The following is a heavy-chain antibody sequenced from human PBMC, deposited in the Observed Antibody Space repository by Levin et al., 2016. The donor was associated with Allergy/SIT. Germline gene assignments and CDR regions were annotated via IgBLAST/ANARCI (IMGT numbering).Heavy chain of an antibody. CDR3: ARDVGYSNYGGWFDP. Sequence: WIRQPPGKGLEWVAVIWYDGSNKYYADSVKGRFTISRDNAKNSLYLQMNSLRAEDTAVYYCARDVGYSNYGGWFDPWGQGTLVTVSS. J-gene: IGHJ5*02. CDR2: IWYDGSNK. V-gene: IGHV3-33*01. D-gene: IGHD4-11*01.